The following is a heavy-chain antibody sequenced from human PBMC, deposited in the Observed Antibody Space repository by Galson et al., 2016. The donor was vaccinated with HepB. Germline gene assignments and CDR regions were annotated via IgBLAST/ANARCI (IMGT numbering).Heavy chain of an antibody. D-gene: IGHD4-17*01. Sequence: SETLSLTCSVSGGSLSGSSYYWAWIRQPPGKGLGWIGTFYYSGNTYYNPSLKSRVTISVDTSTNQFSLNLNSVTAADTALYYCARAYYGDYSLDYFDYWGPGTLVTVSS. CDR1: GGSLSGSSYY. CDR2: FYYSGNT. J-gene: IGHJ4*02. V-gene: IGHV4-39*01. CDR3: ARAYYGDYSLDYFDY.